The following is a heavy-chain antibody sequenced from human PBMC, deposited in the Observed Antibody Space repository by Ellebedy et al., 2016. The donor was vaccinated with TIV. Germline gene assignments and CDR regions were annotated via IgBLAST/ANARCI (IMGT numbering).Heavy chain of an antibody. CDR2: IRSKAKNYVT. J-gene: IGHJ4*02. V-gene: IGHV3-73*01. CDR3: ARDPNSPGDSGYGDY. D-gene: IGHD5-12*01. CDR1: GFTFSVSA. Sequence: PGGSLRLSCAASGFTFSVSAMHWVRQASGKGLEWVGRIRSKAKNYVTAYSASVRGRFTISRDDSKNTVYLQMNSLKSEDSAVYYCARDPNSPGDSGYGDYWGQGTLVTVSS.